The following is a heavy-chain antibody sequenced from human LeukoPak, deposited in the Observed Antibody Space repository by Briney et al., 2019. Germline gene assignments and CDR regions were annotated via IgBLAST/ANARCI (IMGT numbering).Heavy chain of an antibody. D-gene: IGHD3-9*01. Sequence: AETLSLTCSVSGGSISSYSWTWIRQPPGKGLEWIGFIDYSGSSNYNPSLKSRVTISADPSANHFSLNLTSVTAADTAVYFCARDHPVADWAPDIWGRGTMVTVSS. CDR3: ARDHPVADWAPDI. CDR2: IDYSGSS. J-gene: IGHJ3*02. V-gene: IGHV4-59*13. CDR1: GGSISSYS.